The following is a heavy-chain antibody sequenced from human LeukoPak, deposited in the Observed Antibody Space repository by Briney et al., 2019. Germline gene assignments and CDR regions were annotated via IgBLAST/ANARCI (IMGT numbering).Heavy chain of an antibody. D-gene: IGHD1-26*01. Sequence: GSLRLSCAASGFTFSSYGMHWVRQAPGKGLEWVAFIRYDGSNKYYADSVKGRFTISRDNSKNTLYLQMNSLRAEDTAVYYCAKVGGFVGATTAHFDYWGQGTLVTVSS. CDR1: GFTFSSYG. CDR3: AKVGGFVGATTAHFDY. J-gene: IGHJ4*02. V-gene: IGHV3-30*02. CDR2: IRYDGSNK.